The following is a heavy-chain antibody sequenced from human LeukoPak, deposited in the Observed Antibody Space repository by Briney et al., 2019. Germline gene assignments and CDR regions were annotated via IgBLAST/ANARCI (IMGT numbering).Heavy chain of an antibody. V-gene: IGHV3-21*01. CDR1: GFTFSSYS. CDR2: ISSSSSYI. D-gene: IGHD3-22*01. J-gene: IGHJ4*02. CDR3: ARYHDSSGYYYFDY. Sequence: PGGSLRLSCAASGFTFSSYSMNWVRQAPGKGLEWVSSISSSSSYIYYADSVKGRFTISRDNAKNSLYLQMNSLRAEDTAVYYCARYHDSSGYYYFDYWGQGTLVTVSS.